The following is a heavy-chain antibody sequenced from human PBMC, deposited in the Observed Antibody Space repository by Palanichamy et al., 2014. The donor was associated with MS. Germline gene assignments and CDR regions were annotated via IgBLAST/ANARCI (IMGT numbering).Heavy chain of an antibody. J-gene: IGHJ6*02. CDR3: ARDLSLMVRGVNVYGMDV. D-gene: IGHD3-10*01. Sequence: QVQLVESGGGVVQPGRSLRLSCAASGFTFSSYGMHWVRQAPGKGLKWVAVIWYDGSNKYYADSVKGRFTISRDNSRNTLYLQMNSLRAEDTAVYYCARDLSLMVRGVNVYGMDVWGQGTTVTVSS. CDR1: GFTFSSYG. V-gene: IGHV3-33*01. CDR2: IWYDGSNK.